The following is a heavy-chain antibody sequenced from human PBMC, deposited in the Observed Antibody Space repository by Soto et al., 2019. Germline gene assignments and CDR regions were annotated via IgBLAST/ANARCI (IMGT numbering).Heavy chain of an antibody. J-gene: IGHJ4*02. CDR2: IYYTGGT. V-gene: IGHV4-59*01. CDR3: ARGTLSAIAAPDS. D-gene: IGHD6-13*01. Sequence: SETLSLTCNVSGVTIRGYYWNWIRQPPGKTLEWIGSIYYTGGTNYNPSLKSRGTISLDTSKNHVSLKFNSLTAADTAVYYCARGTLSAIAAPDSWGQGTLVTVSS. CDR1: GVTIRGYY.